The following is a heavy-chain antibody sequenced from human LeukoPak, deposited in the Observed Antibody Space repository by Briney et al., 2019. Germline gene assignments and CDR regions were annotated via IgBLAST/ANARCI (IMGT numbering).Heavy chain of an antibody. V-gene: IGHV3-21*01. J-gene: IGHJ4*02. D-gene: IGHD2-21*01. Sequence: GGSLRLSCAASGFTFSSYAMSWVRQAPGKGLEWVSSISSSSSYIYYADSVKGRFTISRDNAKNSLYLQMNSLRAEDTAVYYCARDDCYDAEKFDYWGQGTLVTVSS. CDR3: ARDDCYDAEKFDY. CDR1: GFTFSSYA. CDR2: ISSSSSYI.